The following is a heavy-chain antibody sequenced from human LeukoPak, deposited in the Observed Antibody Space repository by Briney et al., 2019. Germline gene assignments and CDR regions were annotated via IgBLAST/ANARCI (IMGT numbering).Heavy chain of an antibody. D-gene: IGHD5-24*01. V-gene: IGHV1-3*01. CDR3: AREEMATTGVDY. Sequence: ASVNVSCKASGYTFTSYAMHWVRQAPGQRLEWMGWINAGNGNTKYSQKFQGRVTITRDTSASTAYMELSSLRSEDTAVYYCAREEMATTGVDYWGQGTLVTVSS. CDR2: INAGNGNT. CDR1: GYTFTSYA. J-gene: IGHJ4*02.